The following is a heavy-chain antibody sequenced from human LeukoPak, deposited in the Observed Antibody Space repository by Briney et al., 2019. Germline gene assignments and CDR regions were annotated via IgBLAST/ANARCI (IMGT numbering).Heavy chain of an antibody. Sequence: PSETLSLTCTVSGGSISSHYWSWIRQPPGKGLEWIGYIYYSGSTNYNPSLKSRVTISVDTSKNQFSLKLSSVTAADTAVYYCARHGGRLRHFDYWGQGTLVTVSS. V-gene: IGHV4-59*08. J-gene: IGHJ4*02. CDR2: IYYSGST. CDR3: ARHGGRLRHFDY. D-gene: IGHD3-16*01. CDR1: GGSISSHY.